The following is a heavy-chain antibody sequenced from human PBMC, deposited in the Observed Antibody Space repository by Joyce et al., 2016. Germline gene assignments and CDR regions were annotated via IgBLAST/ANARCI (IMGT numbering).Heavy chain of an antibody. CDR1: GGSISSAHW. D-gene: IGHD5-12*01. CDR2: IYLGGGT. Sequence: QVQLQESGPGLVKPSGTLSLTCAVSGGSISSAHWWSWVRQPPGKGLEWIGEIYLGGGTTSNPSLKSRVTISVDKSKNQLSLKMNSVTAADTAVYYCARNGAYSQDSWGQGTLVTVSS. J-gene: IGHJ5*01. V-gene: IGHV4-4*02. CDR3: ARNGAYSQDS.